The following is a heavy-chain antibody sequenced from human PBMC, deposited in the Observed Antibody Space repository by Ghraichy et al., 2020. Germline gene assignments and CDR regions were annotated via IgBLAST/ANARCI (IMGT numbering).Heavy chain of an antibody. CDR1: GYTFTSCG. V-gene: IGHV1-18*01. Sequence: ASVKVSCKASGYTFTSCGISWVRQAPGQGLEWIGWISTYNDDTTYAPNLQGRLTVTTDPSTSTANRELRSLISDDTAVYYCARDLRTTVKYFDYWGQGTLVTVSS. CDR3: ARDLRTTVKYFDY. CDR2: ISTYNDDT. J-gene: IGHJ4*02. D-gene: IGHD4-11*01.